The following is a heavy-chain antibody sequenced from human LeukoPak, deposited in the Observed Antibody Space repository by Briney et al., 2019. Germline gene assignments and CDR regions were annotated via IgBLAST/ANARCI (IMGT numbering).Heavy chain of an antibody. J-gene: IGHJ4*02. CDR3: ARGSAGSFDY. CDR2: IKQDGSEK. CDR1: GFTFSGYW. V-gene: IGHV3-7*01. D-gene: IGHD6-19*01. Sequence: PGGSLRLSCTASGFTFSGYWMNWVRQAPGKGLEWVANIKQDGSEKYYMDSVKGRFTISRDNAKNSPYLQMNSLRVEDTAVYYCARGSAGSFDYWGQGTVVTVSS.